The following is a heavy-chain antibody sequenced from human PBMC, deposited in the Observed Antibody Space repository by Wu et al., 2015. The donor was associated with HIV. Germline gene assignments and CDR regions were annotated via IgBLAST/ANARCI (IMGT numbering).Heavy chain of an antibody. CDR2: IIPIYDR. Sequence: QVQLVQSGNEMKKPGSSVRVSCKVVGGTFSDHGFRDYGINWVRQAPGQGLEWMGRIIPIYDRNDAQKFRGRITITADEATSTVYMELSSLRSDDTAVYFCARGSIIDMSTASYYYYVMDVWGQGTTVTVSS. CDR1: GGTFSDHGFRDYG. D-gene: IGHD5-24*01. V-gene: IGHV1-69*13. CDR3: ARGSIIDMSTASYYYYVMDV. J-gene: IGHJ6*02.